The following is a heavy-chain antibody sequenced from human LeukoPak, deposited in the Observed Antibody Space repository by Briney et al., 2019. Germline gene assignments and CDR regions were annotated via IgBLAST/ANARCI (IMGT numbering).Heavy chain of an antibody. J-gene: IGHJ4*02. Sequence: GGSLRLSCAASGFTFSSYSMNWVRQAPGKGPEWVSYISSSLSTIYYADSVKGRFTISRDNAKNSLYLQMNSLSADDTAVYYCARGKNYGYDYWGQGALVTVSS. CDR3: ARGKNYGYDY. V-gene: IGHV3-48*04. CDR2: ISSSLSTI. CDR1: GFTFSSYS. D-gene: IGHD3-10*01.